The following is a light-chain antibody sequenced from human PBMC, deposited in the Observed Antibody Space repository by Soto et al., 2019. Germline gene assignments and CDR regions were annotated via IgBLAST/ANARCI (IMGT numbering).Light chain of an antibody. V-gene: IGKV3-15*01. Sequence: EIVMTQSPATLSVSPGERATLSCRASQSISSNLAWYQQKPGQAPRLLIYDAATRATGLPVRFSGSGSGTEFTLTISSLQSEDFAIYYCQQYNNWPRTFGQGTKVDIK. CDR2: DAA. J-gene: IGKJ1*01. CDR3: QQYNNWPRT. CDR1: QSISSN.